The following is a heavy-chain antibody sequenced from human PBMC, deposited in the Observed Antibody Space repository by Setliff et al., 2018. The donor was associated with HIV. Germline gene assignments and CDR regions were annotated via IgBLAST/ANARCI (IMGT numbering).Heavy chain of an antibody. CDR3: ARVSNRQYMGV. D-gene: IGHD4-4*01. CDR2: INAGNGNT. CDR1: GYTFTSYA. Sequence: ASVKVSCKASGYTFTSYAMHWVRQAPGQRLEWMRWINAGNGNTKYSQKFQGRVTITRDTSASTAYMELSSLRSEDTAVYYCARVSNRQYMGVWGKGTTGTVSS. J-gene: IGHJ6*03. V-gene: IGHV1-3*01.